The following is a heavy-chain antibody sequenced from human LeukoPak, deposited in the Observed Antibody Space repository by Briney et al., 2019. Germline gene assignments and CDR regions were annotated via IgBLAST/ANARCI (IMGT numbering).Heavy chain of an antibody. J-gene: IGHJ4*02. V-gene: IGHV3-53*01. Sequence: GGSLSLSCAASGFSVSNYYMSWVRQAPGKGLEWVSVIYSGGNTYYTDSVKGRFTISRDNPKNTVFLQMSSLRGEDTAVYYCARAAYDSSGYLTLWGQGTLVTVSS. CDR3: ARAAYDSSGYLTL. CDR1: GFSVSNYY. CDR2: IYSGGNT. D-gene: IGHD3-22*01.